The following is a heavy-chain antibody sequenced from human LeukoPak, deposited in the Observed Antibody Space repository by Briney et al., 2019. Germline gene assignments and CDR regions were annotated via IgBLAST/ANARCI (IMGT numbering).Heavy chain of an antibody. D-gene: IGHD3-9*01. J-gene: IGHJ6*02. V-gene: IGHV3-66*01. CDR1: GFTVSSNY. CDR2: IYSGGST. Sequence: GGSLRLSCAASGFTVSSNYMSWVRQAPGKGLEWVSVIYSGGSTYYADSVKGRFTISRDNSKNTLYLQMNSLRAEDTAVYYCARDGLYYDILTGYYYYYYGMDVWGQGTTVTVSS. CDR3: ARDGLYYDILTGYYYYYYGMDV.